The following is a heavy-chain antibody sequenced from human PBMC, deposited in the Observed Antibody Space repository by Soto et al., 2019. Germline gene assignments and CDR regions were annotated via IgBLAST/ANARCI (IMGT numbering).Heavy chain of an antibody. V-gene: IGHV4-31*03. J-gene: IGHJ4*02. CDR1: GGSISSGGYY. CDR2: IYYSGST. Sequence: PSETLSLTCTVSGGSISSGGYYWSWIRQHPGKGLEWIGYIYYSGSTYYNPSLKSRVTISVDTSKNQFSLKLSSVTAADTAVYYCARNRVVPAARGGLRWGQGTLVTVSS. CDR3: ARNRVVPAARGGLR. D-gene: IGHD2-2*01.